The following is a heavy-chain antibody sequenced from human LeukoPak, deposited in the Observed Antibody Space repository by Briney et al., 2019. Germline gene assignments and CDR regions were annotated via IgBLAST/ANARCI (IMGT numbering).Heavy chain of an antibody. CDR1: GYTFTTHD. CDR2: MSPNSGDT. CDR3: VRTPPNWGFDY. Sequence: GASVKVSCKASGYTFTTHDINWVRQATGQGLEWLGWMSPNSGDTGYAQKFQGRVTMTSDSSISTAYMELSSLRSEDTAIYYCVRTPPNWGFDYWGQGTTVTVSS. D-gene: IGHD7-27*01. V-gene: IGHV1-8*01. J-gene: IGHJ4*03.